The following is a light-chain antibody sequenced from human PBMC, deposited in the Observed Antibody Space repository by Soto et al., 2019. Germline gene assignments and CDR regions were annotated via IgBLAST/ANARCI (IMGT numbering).Light chain of an antibody. CDR1: QSISSW. V-gene: IGKV1-5*03. J-gene: IGKJ1*01. CDR3: QQYNDNWT. Sequence: DIQITQSPSTLSASVGDRVTITCRASQSISSWLAWYQQKPGKAPKLLIYKASTLESGVPSRFSGSGSGTEFTLAISSLQPDDSATYYCQQYNDNWTFGQGT. CDR2: KAS.